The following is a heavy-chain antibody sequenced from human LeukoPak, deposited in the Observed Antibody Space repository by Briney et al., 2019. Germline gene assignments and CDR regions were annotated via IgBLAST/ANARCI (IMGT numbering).Heavy chain of an antibody. V-gene: IGHV1-18*01. D-gene: IGHD3-3*01. J-gene: IGHJ4*02. CDR3: ASGVGQGGYEHTGMPSYYFDY. Sequence: ASVKVSCKASGYTFTSYGISWVRQAPGQGLEWMGWISAYNGNTNYAQKLQGRVTMTTDTSTSTAYMELRSLRSDDTAVYYCASGVGQGGYEHTGMPSYYFDYWGQGTLVTVSS. CDR2: ISAYNGNT. CDR1: GYTFTSYG.